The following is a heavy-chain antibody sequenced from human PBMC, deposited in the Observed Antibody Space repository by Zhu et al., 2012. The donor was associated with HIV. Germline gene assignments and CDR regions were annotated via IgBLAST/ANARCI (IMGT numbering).Heavy chain of an antibody. CDR2: IYHSGSA. CDR3: ARLLYLAVGGLRSDAFDV. Sequence: QVQVQESGPGLVKPSETLSLTCAVSNYSISSGHFWGWLRQPPGKGLEWIGSIYHSGSASYNPSVKSRVTISVDTSKNEFSLKLTSVTAADTAIYYCARLLYLAVGGLRSDAFDVWGQGTMVTVSS. J-gene: IGHJ3*01. CDR1: NYSISSGHF. D-gene: IGHD3-16*01. V-gene: IGHV4-38-2*01.